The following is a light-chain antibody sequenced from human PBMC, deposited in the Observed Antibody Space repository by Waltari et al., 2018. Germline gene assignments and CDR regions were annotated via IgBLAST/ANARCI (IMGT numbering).Light chain of an antibody. J-gene: IGKJ4*01. Sequence: DIQMIQSPSSMSASVGDRVTITCQASQAISEYLNWYQHKPGKAPKLLIYDASFLETVVPSRFTGSGSGTDFTFTITSLQTEYSATYYCQQYETLEALSFGGGTKVEIK. CDR3: QQYETLEALS. CDR1: QAISEY. CDR2: DAS. V-gene: IGKV1-33*01.